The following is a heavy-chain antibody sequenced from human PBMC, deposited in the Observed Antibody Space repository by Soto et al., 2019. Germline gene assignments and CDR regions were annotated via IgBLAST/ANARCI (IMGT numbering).Heavy chain of an antibody. V-gene: IGHV3-33*01. CDR3: ARGINYYDSSALDI. CDR1: GFTFSSYG. J-gene: IGHJ3*02. Sequence: SLRLSCAASGFTFSSYGMHWVRQAPGKGLEWVAVIWYDGSNKYYADSVKGRFTISRDNSKNTLYLQMNSLRAEDTAVYYCARGINYYDSSALDIWGQGTMVTVSS. CDR2: IWYDGSNK. D-gene: IGHD3-22*01.